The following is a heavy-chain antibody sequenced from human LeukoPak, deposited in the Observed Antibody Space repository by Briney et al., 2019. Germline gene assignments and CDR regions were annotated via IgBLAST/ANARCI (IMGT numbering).Heavy chain of an antibody. CDR1: GYTFTSYA. Sequence: ASVKVSCKASGYTFTSYAMNWVRQAPGQGLEWMGWINPNSGGTNYAQKFQGRVTMTRDTSISTAYMELSRLRSDDTAVYYCAREVHYYDSSGYCDYWGQGTLVTVSS. D-gene: IGHD3-22*01. CDR3: AREVHYYDSSGYCDY. CDR2: INPNSGGT. J-gene: IGHJ4*02. V-gene: IGHV1-2*02.